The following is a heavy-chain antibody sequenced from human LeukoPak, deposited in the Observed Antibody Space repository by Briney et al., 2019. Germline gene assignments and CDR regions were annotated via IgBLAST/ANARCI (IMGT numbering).Heavy chain of an antibody. J-gene: IGHJ3*02. CDR2: INHSGST. Sequence: SETLSLTCAVYGGSFSGYYWSWIRQPPGKGLEWIGEINHSGSTNYNPSLKSRVTISVDTSKNQFSLKLSSVTAADTAVYYCARWESSSWLDDAFDIWGQGTMVTVSS. V-gene: IGHV4-34*01. CDR3: ARWESSSWLDDAFDI. CDR1: GGSFSGYY. D-gene: IGHD6-13*01.